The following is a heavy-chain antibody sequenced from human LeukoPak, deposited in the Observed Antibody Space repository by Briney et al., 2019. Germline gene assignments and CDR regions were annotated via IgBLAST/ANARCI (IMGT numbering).Heavy chain of an antibody. J-gene: IGHJ4*02. CDR2: INHSGGT. CDR3: ARGRSRSYYDSSGYRY. D-gene: IGHD3-22*01. V-gene: IGHV4-34*01. Sequence: SETLSLTCAVYGGSFSGYYWSWIRQPPGKGLEWIGEINHSGGTNYNPSLKSRVTISVDTSKNQFSLKLSSVTAADTAVYYCARGRSRSYYDSSGYRYWGQGTLVTVSS. CDR1: GGSFSGYY.